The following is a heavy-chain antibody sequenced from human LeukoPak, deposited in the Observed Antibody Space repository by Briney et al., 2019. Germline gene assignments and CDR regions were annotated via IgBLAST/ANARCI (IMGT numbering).Heavy chain of an antibody. Sequence: GGSVRLSCEAAGFSFRDYPMGWVRRASGKRLEWVSGISAGADVIFYADSVKGRFTISRDNAQNSLYLQMNSLRAEDTAIYYCVRDRGTYRPIDYWGQGTLVTVSS. J-gene: IGHJ4*02. V-gene: IGHV3-23*01. D-gene: IGHD1-26*01. CDR2: ISAGADVI. CDR1: GFSFRDYP. CDR3: VRDRGTYRPIDY.